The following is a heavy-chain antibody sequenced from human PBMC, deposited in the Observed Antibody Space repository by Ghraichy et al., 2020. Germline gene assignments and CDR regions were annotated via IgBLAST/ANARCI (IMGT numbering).Heavy chain of an antibody. CDR3: AKISYYYDSNAYYFYYMDV. J-gene: IGHJ6*03. Sequence: SETLSLTCTVSGGPISSNYWSWIRQPPGKGLEWIGYLYFSGSTNYNPSLKSRVTISTDTSKNQFSLKLSSGTAADTAVYYCAKISYYYDSNAYYFYYMDVWGKGTTVTVSS. CDR2: LYFSGST. V-gene: IGHV4-59*08. D-gene: IGHD3-22*01. CDR1: GGPISSNY.